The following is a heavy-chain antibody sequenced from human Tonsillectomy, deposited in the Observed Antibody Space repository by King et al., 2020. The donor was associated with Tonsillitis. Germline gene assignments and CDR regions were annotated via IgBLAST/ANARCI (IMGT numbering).Heavy chain of an antibody. CDR3: TTGRLVRGVVRTYYFDY. Sequence: VQLVESGGGLVKPGGSLRLSCAASGFTFSNAWMSWVRQAPGKGLEWVGRIKSKTDGGTTDYAAPLKGRFTISRDDSKNTLYLQMNSLKTEDTAVYYCTTGRLVRGVVRTYYFDYWGQGALVTVSS. CDR1: GFTFSNAW. V-gene: IGHV3-15*01. CDR2: IKSKTDGGTT. J-gene: IGHJ4*02. D-gene: IGHD3-10*01.